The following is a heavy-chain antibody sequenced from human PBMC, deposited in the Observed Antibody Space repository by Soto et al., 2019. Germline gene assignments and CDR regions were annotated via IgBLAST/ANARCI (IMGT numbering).Heavy chain of an antibody. V-gene: IGHV4-30-4*01. CDR1: GGSISSGDYY. CDR2: IYYSGST. D-gene: IGHD2-2*01. J-gene: IGHJ5*02. Sequence: QVQLQESGPGLVKPSQTLSLTCTVSGGSISSGDYYWSWIRQPPGKGLEWIGYIYYSGSTYYNPSLKSRVTISVGTSKNQFSLKLSSVTAADTAVYYCARQYQLLSQAESLFDPWGQGTLVTVSS. CDR3: ARQYQLLSQAESLFDP.